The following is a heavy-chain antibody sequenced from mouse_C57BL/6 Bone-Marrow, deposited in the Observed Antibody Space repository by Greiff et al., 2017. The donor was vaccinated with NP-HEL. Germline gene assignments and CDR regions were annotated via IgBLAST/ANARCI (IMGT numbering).Heavy chain of an antibody. Sequence: QVQLKQSGAELVKPGASVKISCKASGYAFSSYWMNWVKQRPGQGLEWIGQIYPGDGDTNYNGKFKGKATLTADKSSSTAYMQLSSLTSEDSAVYFCARCWDVGVPDYWGQGTTLTVSS. CDR3: ARCWDVGVPDY. D-gene: IGHD4-1*01. J-gene: IGHJ2*01. CDR1: GYAFSSYW. CDR2: IYPGDGDT. V-gene: IGHV1-80*01.